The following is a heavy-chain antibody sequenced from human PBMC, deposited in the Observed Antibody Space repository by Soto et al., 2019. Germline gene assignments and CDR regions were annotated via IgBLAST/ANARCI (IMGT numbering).Heavy chain of an antibody. Sequence: SETLSLTCTVAGDSITSSAYYWGWIRRPPGKGLEWIGTIDYTGDTKYNPSLEGRVTISADTSKNQFSLRLISVTAADTAVYYCARRTPLYASESSRFDPWGHGALVTVSS. CDR3: ARRTPLYASESSRFDP. V-gene: IGHV4-39*01. J-gene: IGHJ5*02. CDR2: IDYTGDT. CDR1: GDSITSSAYY. D-gene: IGHD3-10*01.